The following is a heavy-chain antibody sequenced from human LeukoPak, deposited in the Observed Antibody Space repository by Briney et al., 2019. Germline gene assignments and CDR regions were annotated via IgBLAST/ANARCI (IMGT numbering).Heavy chain of an antibody. CDR1: GGSISSYY. V-gene: IGHV4-59*01. D-gene: IGHD7-27*01. Sequence: PSETLSLTCTVSGGSISSYYWSWIRQPPGKGLEWIGYIYYSGSTNYNPSLKSRVTISVDTSKNQFSLKLSSVTAADTAVYYCASATGDDPLFDYWGQRTLVTVSS. CDR2: IYYSGST. J-gene: IGHJ4*02. CDR3: ASATGDDPLFDY.